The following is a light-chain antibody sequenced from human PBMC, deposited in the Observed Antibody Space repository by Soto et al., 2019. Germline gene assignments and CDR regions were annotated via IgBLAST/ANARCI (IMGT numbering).Light chain of an antibody. CDR3: SSYAGSNNVL. J-gene: IGLJ2*01. Sequence: QSVLTQPPSASGSPGQSVAISCTGTNSDIGNYNFVSWYQQHPGKAPKLMIDEVNKRPSGVPDRFSGSKSGNTASLPVSGLQPEDEDDYYCSSYAGSNNVLFGGGTQLTVL. CDR1: NSDIGNYNF. V-gene: IGLV2-8*01. CDR2: EVN.